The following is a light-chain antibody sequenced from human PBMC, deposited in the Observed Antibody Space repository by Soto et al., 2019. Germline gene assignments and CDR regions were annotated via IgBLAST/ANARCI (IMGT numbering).Light chain of an antibody. CDR3: ALYMGSGIWV. CDR1: SGSVSTSYY. J-gene: IGLJ3*02. V-gene: IGLV8-61*01. Sequence: QTVVTQEPSFSVSPGGTITLTCGLSSGSVSTSYYPSWYLQTPGQAPRTLIFSTNTRSSGVPDRFSGSILGNKAALTITGAQADDESDYYCALYMGSGIWVIGGGTQLTVL. CDR2: STN.